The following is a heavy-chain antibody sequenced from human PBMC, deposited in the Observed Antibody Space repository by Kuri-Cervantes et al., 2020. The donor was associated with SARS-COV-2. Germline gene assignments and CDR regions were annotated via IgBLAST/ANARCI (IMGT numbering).Heavy chain of an antibody. J-gene: IGHJ4*02. CDR1: GGSIRSSSYY. V-gene: IGHV4-39*01. CDR2: IYYSGST. Sequence: GSLKIPFTFSGGSIRSSSYYWGWIRQPPGKGLEWIGSIYYSGSTYYNPSLKSRVTISVDTSKNQFSLELSSVTAADTAVYYFARPPRWGYFYHWGQGSLVTVSS. D-gene: IGHD3-16*01. CDR3: ARPPRWGYFYH.